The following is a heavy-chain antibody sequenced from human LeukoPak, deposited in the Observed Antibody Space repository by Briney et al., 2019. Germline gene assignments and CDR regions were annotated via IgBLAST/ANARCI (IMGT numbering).Heavy chain of an antibody. V-gene: IGHV3-66*01. D-gene: IGHD3-10*02. J-gene: IGHJ6*04. CDR3: AELGITMIGGV. CDR1: GFTVSSNY. CDR2: IYSGGST. Sequence: GGSLRLSCAASGFTVSSNYMSWVRQAPGKGLEWVAVIYSGGSTYYADSVKGRFTISRDNSKNTLYLQMNSLRAEDTAVYYCAELGITMIGGVWGKGTTVTISS.